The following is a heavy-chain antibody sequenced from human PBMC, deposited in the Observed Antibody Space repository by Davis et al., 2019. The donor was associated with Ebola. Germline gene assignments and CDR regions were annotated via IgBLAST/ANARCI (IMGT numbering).Heavy chain of an antibody. D-gene: IGHD3-3*01. Sequence: PSETLSLTCTVSGGSIGSAIYYWSWIRQPPGKGLECIGYISDSGNTYYNPSFNSQVTISLDTSINQFFLKLTSVTAADAAVYYCATWVRDDFWNGSYKGGGAFDHWGQGALVTVSS. CDR1: GGSIGSAIYY. V-gene: IGHV4-30-4*01. CDR3: ATWVRDDFWNGSYKGGGAFDH. CDR2: ISDSGNT. J-gene: IGHJ4*02.